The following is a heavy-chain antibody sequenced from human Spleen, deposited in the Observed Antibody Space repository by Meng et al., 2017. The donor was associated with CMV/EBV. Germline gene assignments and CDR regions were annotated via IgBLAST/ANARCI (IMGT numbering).Heavy chain of an antibody. D-gene: IGHD2-15*01. CDR1: GDSISSGNHF. J-gene: IGHJ4*02. CDR3: ARRGRIAVRHYFDS. CDR2: IYYTGDT. V-gene: IGHV4-39*01. Sequence: GSLRLSCTVSGDSISSGNHFWDWIRQPPGKGLEWIGSIYYTGDTFYNPSLKSRVTMSLEMTKNQFSLRMRSVTAADTAVYHCARRGRIAVRHYFDSWGQGRLVTVSS.